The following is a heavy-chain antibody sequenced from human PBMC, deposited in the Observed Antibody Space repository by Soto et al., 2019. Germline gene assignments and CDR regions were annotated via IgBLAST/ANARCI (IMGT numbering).Heavy chain of an antibody. Sequence: EVQLLESGGGLVQPGGSLRLSCAASGFTFSSYAMSWVRQAPGKGLDFVSSVSGTGGSTYYADSVKGRFTISRDNSKYTLFLQMYSLRAEDTAVYYCAKRSGWFAFDVWGQGTTVTVSS. CDR2: VSGTGGST. J-gene: IGHJ3*01. CDR1: GFTFSSYA. CDR3: AKRSGWFAFDV. D-gene: IGHD2-15*01. V-gene: IGHV3-23*01.